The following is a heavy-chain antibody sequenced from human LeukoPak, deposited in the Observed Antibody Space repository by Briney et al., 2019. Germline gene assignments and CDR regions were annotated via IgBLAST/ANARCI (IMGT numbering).Heavy chain of an antibody. CDR3: ARDSVRRYSSGWYQDYYFDY. Sequence: GGSLRLSCAASRFTFSSYWMSWVRQAPGKGLEWVANIKQDGSEKYYVDSVKGRFTISRDNAKNSLYLQMNSLRAEDTAVYYCARDSVRRYSSGWYQDYYFDYWGQGTLVTVSS. CDR1: RFTFSSYW. D-gene: IGHD6-19*01. CDR2: IKQDGSEK. V-gene: IGHV3-7*01. J-gene: IGHJ4*02.